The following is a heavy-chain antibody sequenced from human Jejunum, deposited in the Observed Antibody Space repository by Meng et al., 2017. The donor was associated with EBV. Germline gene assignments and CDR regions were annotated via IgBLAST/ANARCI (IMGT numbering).Heavy chain of an antibody. CDR3: TREWGADY. Sequence: VESGGGVVQPGRSLEISCAASGFTFRVHDMQWVRQAPGKGLKWVALISNDGNNKYYADSVKGRFTISRDNSKNTLYLQMNSLRVDDTALYYCTREWGADYWGQGTLVTVSS. CDR2: ISNDGNNK. V-gene: IGHV3-30-3*01. CDR1: GFTFRVHD. D-gene: IGHD3-16*01. J-gene: IGHJ4*02.